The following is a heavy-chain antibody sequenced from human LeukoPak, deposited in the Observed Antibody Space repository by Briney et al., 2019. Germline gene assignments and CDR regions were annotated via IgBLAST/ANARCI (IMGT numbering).Heavy chain of an antibody. D-gene: IGHD4-17*01. CDR1: GFTFSTYS. J-gene: IGHJ4*02. Sequence: GGSLRLSCAASGFTFSTYSMNWVRQAPGKGLEWISSISSGGSYIYYADSVRGRFTISRDNAKNSLYLQMNSLRAEDTAVYYCARDFNGDYAFDYWGQGTLVTVSS. V-gene: IGHV3-21*01. CDR2: ISSGGSYI. CDR3: ARDFNGDYAFDY.